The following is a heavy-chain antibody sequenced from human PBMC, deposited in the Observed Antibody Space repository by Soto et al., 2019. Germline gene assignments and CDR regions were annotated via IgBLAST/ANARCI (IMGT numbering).Heavy chain of an antibody. Sequence: QVQLRESGPGLVKASQTLSLSCSVSGASISSGSYYWNWVRQYPGRGLEWIANIHNGGTTYTNPSLRSRVSVSVDTSENQFSLKLTSVTVADTAVYYCARLRIATNNYKWFDPWGQGTLVTVSS. CDR3: ARLRIATNNYKWFDP. J-gene: IGHJ5*02. V-gene: IGHV4-31*03. D-gene: IGHD2-21*01. CDR1: GASISSGSYY. CDR2: IHNGGTT.